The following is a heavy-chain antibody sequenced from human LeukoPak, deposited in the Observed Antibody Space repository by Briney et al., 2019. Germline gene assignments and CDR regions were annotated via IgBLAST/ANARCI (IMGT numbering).Heavy chain of an antibody. J-gene: IGHJ4*02. Sequence: ASVKVSCKASGYTFTSYGIRWVRQAPGQGLEWMGWISAYNGNTNYAQKLQGRVTMTTDTSTSTAYMELRSLRSDDTAVYYCARPRGGYCSSTSCQLFDYWGQGTLVTVSS. D-gene: IGHD2-2*01. CDR3: ARPRGGYCSSTSCQLFDY. CDR2: ISAYNGNT. V-gene: IGHV1-18*01. CDR1: GYTFTSYG.